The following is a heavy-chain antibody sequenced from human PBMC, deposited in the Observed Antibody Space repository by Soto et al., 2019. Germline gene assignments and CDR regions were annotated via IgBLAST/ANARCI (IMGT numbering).Heavy chain of an antibody. V-gene: IGHV3-33*01. CDR2: IWSDGSKE. CDR1: GFSFNIYG. J-gene: IGHJ2*01. D-gene: IGHD3-9*01. Sequence: QMQLVESGGDVVQPGRSLRLSCAASGFSFNIYGMHWVRQAPDKGLEWVELIWSDGSKEYYAESVRGRFTISRDKSINTLELQMNSLRAEDTAVYYCARGPYFSWNLDVWGRGTLVTVSS. CDR3: ARGPYFSWNLDV.